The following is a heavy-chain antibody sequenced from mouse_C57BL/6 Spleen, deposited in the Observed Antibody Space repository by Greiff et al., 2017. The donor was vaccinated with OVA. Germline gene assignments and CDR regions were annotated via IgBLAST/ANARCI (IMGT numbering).Heavy chain of an antibody. CDR3: ARSIYDGYYWYCDV. Sequence: QVQLQQPGTELVKPGASVKLSCKASGYTFTSYWMHWVKQRPGQGLEWIGNINPSNGGTNYNEKFKSKATLTVDKSSSTAYMQLSSLTSEDSAVYYCARSIYDGYYWYCDVWGTGTTVTVSS. J-gene: IGHJ1*03. D-gene: IGHD2-3*01. V-gene: IGHV1-53*01. CDR2: INPSNGGT. CDR1: GYTFTSYW.